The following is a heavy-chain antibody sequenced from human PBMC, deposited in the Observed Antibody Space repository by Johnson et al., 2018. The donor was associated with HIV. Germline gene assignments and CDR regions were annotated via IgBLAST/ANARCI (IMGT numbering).Heavy chain of an antibody. J-gene: IGHJ3*02. CDR3: TAHYRNAFDI. D-gene: IGHD1-26*01. CDR1: GFTFSDHY. Sequence: VQLVESGGGLIQPGGSLRLSCAASGFTFSDHYMDWVRQAPGKGLEWVGRIKSKTDGGTTDYAAPVKGRFTLSRDDSKNTLFLQMNSLKTEDTALYYCTAHYRNAFDIWGQGTMVTVSS. CDR2: IKSKTDGGTT. V-gene: IGHV3-15*01.